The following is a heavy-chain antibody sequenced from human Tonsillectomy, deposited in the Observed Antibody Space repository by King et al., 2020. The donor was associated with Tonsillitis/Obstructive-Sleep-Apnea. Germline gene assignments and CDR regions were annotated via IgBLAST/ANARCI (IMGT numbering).Heavy chain of an antibody. V-gene: IGHV1-8*01. CDR2: MNPNSGNT. D-gene: IGHD6-19*01. CDR3: ARLYSSGWAGYYFDY. CDR1: GYTFTSYD. J-gene: IGHJ4*02. Sequence: QLVQSGAEVKKPGASVKVSCKASGYTFTSYDINWVRQATGQGLEWMGWMNPNSGNTDYAQTFQGRVTMTRNTSKSTAYMELSNLRSEDTAVYYCARLYSSGWAGYYFDYWGQGTLVTVSS.